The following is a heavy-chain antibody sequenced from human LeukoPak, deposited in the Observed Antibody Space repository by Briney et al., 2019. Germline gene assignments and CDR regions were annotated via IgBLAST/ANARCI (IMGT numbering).Heavy chain of an antibody. CDR1: GFTFSSYA. D-gene: IGHD3-9*01. V-gene: IGHV3-23*01. Sequence: GGSLRLSCAASGFTFSSYAMSWVRQAPGKGLEWVPVISVSGDTTYYADSVKGRFTISRDNSKNTLYLQMNSLRAEDTAAYYCAKGSAYDILTGFDYWGQGTLVTVSS. CDR3: AKGSAYDILTGFDY. CDR2: ISVSGDTT. J-gene: IGHJ4*02.